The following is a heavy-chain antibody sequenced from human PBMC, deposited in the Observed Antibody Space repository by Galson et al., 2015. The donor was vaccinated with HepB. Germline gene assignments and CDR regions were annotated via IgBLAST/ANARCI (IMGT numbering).Heavy chain of an antibody. D-gene: IGHD3-10*01. CDR1: GFTFSHHA. V-gene: IGHV3-23*01. Sequence: SLRLSCAASGFTFSHHAMSWVRQAPGKGLEWVSSISGSDGITYYADSVKGRCTISRDKSKNTLYLQMMSLRADDTAVYYCAKDRADGGYYYYDMDVWGQGTTVTVSS. CDR3: AKDRADGGYYYYDMDV. CDR2: ISGSDGIT. J-gene: IGHJ6*02.